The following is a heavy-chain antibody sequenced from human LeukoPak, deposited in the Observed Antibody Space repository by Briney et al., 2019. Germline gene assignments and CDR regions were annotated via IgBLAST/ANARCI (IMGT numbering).Heavy chain of an antibody. CDR1: GGSLNSGRYY. CDR2: IYYSGNT. J-gene: IGHJ4*02. Sequence: SETLSLTCTVSGGSLNSGRYYWNWVRQHPGKGLEWIGYIYYSGNTYYNPSLKSRVTISVDTSKNQFSLKLSSVTAADTAVYSCARGESSNWSFDYWGQGTLVTVSS. CDR3: ARGESSNWSFDY. D-gene: IGHD6-13*01. V-gene: IGHV4-31*03.